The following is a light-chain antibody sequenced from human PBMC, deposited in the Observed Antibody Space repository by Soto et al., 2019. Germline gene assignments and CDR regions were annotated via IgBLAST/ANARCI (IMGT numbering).Light chain of an antibody. CDR3: QQYNSYSPCT. Sequence: DIQMTQSPSTLSASVGDRVTITCRASQSISSWLAWYQQKPGKAPKLLIYEASSLESGVPSRCSGSGSGTEFTLTISSLQPDDFATYYCQQYNSYSPCTFGQGTKVEIK. V-gene: IGKV1-5*01. CDR1: QSISSW. J-gene: IGKJ1*01. CDR2: EAS.